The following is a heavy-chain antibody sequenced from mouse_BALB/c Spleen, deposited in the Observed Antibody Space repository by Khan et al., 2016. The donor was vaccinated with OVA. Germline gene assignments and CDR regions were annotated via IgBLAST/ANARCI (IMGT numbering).Heavy chain of an antibody. V-gene: IGHV2-2*01. Sequence: QVQLKESGPGLVQPSQSLSITCTVSGFSLSTYGIHWVRQSPGKGLEWLGVIWSGGRTDYNVPFISRLSITKDSSKSQVFFKMNSLQPDDTAIYYCARNSYRYDFTYWGQGTLVTVSA. CDR3: ARNSYRYDFTY. CDR2: IWSGGRT. J-gene: IGHJ3*01. D-gene: IGHD2-12*01. CDR1: GFSLSTYG.